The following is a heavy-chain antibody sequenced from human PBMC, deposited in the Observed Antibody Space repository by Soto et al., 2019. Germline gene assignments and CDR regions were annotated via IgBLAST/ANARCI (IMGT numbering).Heavy chain of an antibody. J-gene: IGHJ6*02. D-gene: IGHD5-18*01. V-gene: IGHV1-69*13. Sequence: ASVKVSCKASGGTFSSNATSWVRQAPGQGLEWMGGIIPFFGPGKYAQKFQGRVTITADEFTSTAYMELSSLRFEGTAVYYFARDLSNAVDTVMVTNGMDVWGQGTTVTVSS. CDR3: ARDLSNAVDTVMVTNGMDV. CDR1: GGTFSSNA. CDR2: IIPFFGPG.